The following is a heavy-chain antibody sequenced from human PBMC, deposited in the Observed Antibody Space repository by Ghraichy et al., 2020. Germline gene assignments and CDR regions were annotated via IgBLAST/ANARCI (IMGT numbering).Heavy chain of an antibody. Sequence: SETLSLTCAVYGGSFSGYYWSWIRQPPGKGLEWIGEINHSGSTNYNPSLKSRVTISVDTSKNQFSLKLSSVTAADTAVYYCARVSSGAEDYWGQGTLVTVSS. CDR2: INHSGST. V-gene: IGHV4-34*01. CDR1: GGSFSGYY. CDR3: ARVSSGAEDY. J-gene: IGHJ4*02. D-gene: IGHD2-15*01.